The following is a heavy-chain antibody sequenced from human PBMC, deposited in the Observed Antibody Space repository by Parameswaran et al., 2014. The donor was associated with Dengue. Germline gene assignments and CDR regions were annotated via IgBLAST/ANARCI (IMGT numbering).Heavy chain of an antibody. Sequence: VRQPPGKGLEWVGFIRSKAYGGTTEYAASVKGRFTISRDDSKSIAYLQMNSLKTEDTAVYYCTVEGYCSSTSCSTGHWGQGTPGHRLL. D-gene: IGHD2-2*02. CDR3: TVEGYCSSTSCSTGH. CDR2: IRSKAYGGTT. V-gene: IGHV3-49*02. J-gene: IGHJ4*02.